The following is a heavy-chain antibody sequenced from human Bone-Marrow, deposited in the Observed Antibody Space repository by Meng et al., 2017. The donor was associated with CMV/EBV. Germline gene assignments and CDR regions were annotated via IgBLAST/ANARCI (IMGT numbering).Heavy chain of an antibody. V-gene: IGHV3-20*04. D-gene: IGHD2-8*01. CDR2: INWNGGST. J-gene: IGHJ6*02. Sequence: GESLKISCAASGFTFSSYSMNWVRQAPGKGLEWVSGINWNGGSTGYADSVKGRFTISRDNAKNSLYLQMNSLRAEDTALYYCARDKTAGLNGGMDVWGQGTTVTVSS. CDR3: ARDKTAGLNGGMDV. CDR1: GFTFSSYS.